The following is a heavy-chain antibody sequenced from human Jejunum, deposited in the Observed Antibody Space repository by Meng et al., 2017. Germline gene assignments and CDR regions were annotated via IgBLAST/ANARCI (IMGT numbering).Heavy chain of an antibody. Sequence: GESLKISCAASGFTFSYYEMSWVRQAPGKGLDWISYISSGGSIVYYTDSVRGRFTVSRDNDKNSLYLQMNSLRVEDTAVYYWARVGACSGNTCDSSSDFDYWGQGTLVTVSS. D-gene: IGHD2-15*01. J-gene: IGHJ4*02. CDR3: ARVGACSGNTCDSSSDFDY. V-gene: IGHV3-48*03. CDR2: ISSGGSIV. CDR1: GFTFSYYE.